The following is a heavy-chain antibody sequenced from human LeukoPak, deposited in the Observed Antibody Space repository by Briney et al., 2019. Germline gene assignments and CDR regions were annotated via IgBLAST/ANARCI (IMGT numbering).Heavy chain of an antibody. CDR2: INAGNGNT. CDR1: GYTFTSYA. V-gene: IGHV1-3*01. Sequence: GASVKVSCKASGYTFTSYAMHWVRQAPGQRLEWMGWINAGNGNTEYSQKFQGRVTITRDTSASTAYMEQSSLRSEDTAVYYCATALLRFLEWLSPFDYWGQGTLVTVSS. D-gene: IGHD3-3*01. J-gene: IGHJ4*02. CDR3: ATALLRFLEWLSPFDY.